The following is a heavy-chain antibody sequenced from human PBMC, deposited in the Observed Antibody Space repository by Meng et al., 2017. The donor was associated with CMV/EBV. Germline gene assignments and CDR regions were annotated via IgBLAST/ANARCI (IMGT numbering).Heavy chain of an antibody. CDR2: IRYDGSVE. V-gene: IGHV3-30*02. D-gene: IGHD5-12*01. CDR3: AKETVDVDSGMDV. CDR1: GFTFNNYG. J-gene: IGHJ6*02. Sequence: GESLKISCAASGFTFNNYGMHWVRQAPGKGLEWVAFIRYDGSVEYHADSVKGRFTISRDKGKSTLFLQMNGLRPEDTAVYYCAKETVDVDSGMDVWGQGATVTVSS.